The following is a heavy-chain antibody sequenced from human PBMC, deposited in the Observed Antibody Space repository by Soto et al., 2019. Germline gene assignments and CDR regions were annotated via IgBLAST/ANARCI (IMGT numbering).Heavy chain of an antibody. CDR3: ARRVKDSSGYYGPFDY. CDR2: IYYSGST. D-gene: IGHD3-22*01. V-gene: IGHV4-61*01. J-gene: IGHJ4*02. CDR1: GGSVSSSSYY. Sequence: PSETLSLTCTVSGGSVSSSSYYWGWIRQPPGKGLEWIGYIYYSGSTNYNPSLKSRVTISVDTSKNQFSLKLSSVTAADTAVYYCARRVKDSSGYYGPFDYWGQGTLVTVSS.